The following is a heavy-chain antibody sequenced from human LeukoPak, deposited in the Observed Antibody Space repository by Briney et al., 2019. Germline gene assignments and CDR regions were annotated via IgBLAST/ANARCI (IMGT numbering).Heavy chain of an antibody. V-gene: IGHV3-30*02. CDR2: IRFNGNDK. CDR3: VKENTGWSFDY. D-gene: IGHD6-19*01. CDR1: KFTFSFYG. J-gene: IGHJ4*02. Sequence: PGVSVRLSCAASKFTFSFYGMHWVRQAPGKGLEWVTFIRFNGNDKYYADSVKGRFTISRDNSKNTLYLQMNSLRDEDTAVYYCVKENTGWSFDYWGQGTLVTVSS.